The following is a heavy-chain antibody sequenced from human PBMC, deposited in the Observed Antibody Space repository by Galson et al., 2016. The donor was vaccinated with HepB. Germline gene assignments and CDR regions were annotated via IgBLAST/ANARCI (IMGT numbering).Heavy chain of an antibody. Sequence: SETLSLTCAVSGGSISSSPWWSWVRQPPGKGLEWIGEIYPSGSTNYNPSLGGRVSISFDKSENHFSLMMTSVTAADTAVYYCARQDLWSIEYWGQGTLVTVSS. CDR2: IYPSGST. J-gene: IGHJ4*02. CDR1: GGSISSSPW. CDR3: ARQDLWSIEY. D-gene: IGHD2-21*01. V-gene: IGHV4-4*02.